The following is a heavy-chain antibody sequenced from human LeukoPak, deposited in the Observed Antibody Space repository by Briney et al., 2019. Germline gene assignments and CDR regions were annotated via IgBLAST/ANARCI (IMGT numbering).Heavy chain of an antibody. V-gene: IGHV4-34*01. CDR3: ARHRNYYDSSTGFDY. D-gene: IGHD3-22*01. CDR2: INHSGST. Sequence: SETLSLTCAVYCGSFSGYYWSWIRQPPGKGLEWFGEINHSGSTNYNPSLKSRVTISVDTSKNQFSLKLSSVTAADTAVYYCARHRNYYDSSTGFDYWGQGTLVTVSS. J-gene: IGHJ4*02. CDR1: CGSFSGYY.